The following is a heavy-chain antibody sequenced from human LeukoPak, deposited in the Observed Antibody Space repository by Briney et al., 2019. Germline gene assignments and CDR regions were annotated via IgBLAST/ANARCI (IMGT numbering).Heavy chain of an antibody. CDR3: ARVGVGYCSGGSCYELDY. CDR2: IWYDGSNK. J-gene: IGHJ4*02. D-gene: IGHD2-15*01. V-gene: IGHV3-33*08. Sequence: GGSLRLSCAASGFTFSSYSMNWVRQAPGKGLEWVAVIWYDGSNKYYADSVKGRFTISRDNSKNTLYLQMNSLRAEDTAVYYCARVGVGYCSGGSCYELDYWGQGTLVTVSS. CDR1: GFTFSSYS.